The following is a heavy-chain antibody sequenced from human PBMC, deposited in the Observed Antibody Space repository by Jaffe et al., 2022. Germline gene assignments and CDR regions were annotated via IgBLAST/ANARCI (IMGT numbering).Heavy chain of an antibody. J-gene: IGHJ4*02. Sequence: EVQLVESGGGLVKPGGSLRLSCAASGFTFSSYSMNWVRQAPGKGLEWVSSISSSSSYIYYADSVKGRFTISRDNAKNSLYLQMNSLRAEDTAVYYCARDGTDYGEPERFDYWGQGTLVTVSS. CDR2: ISSSSSYI. CDR1: GFTFSSYS. V-gene: IGHV3-21*01. CDR3: ARDGTDYGEPERFDY. D-gene: IGHD4-17*01.